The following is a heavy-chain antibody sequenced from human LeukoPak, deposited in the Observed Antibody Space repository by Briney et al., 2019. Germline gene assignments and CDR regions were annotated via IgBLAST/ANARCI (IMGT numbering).Heavy chain of an antibody. V-gene: IGHV4-39*01. D-gene: IGHD4-17*01. J-gene: IGHJ4*02. CDR2: IFYSGST. CDR1: GGSISSGSYY. CDR3: ARHSTVTTGGDFDY. Sequence: SETLSLTCTVSGGSISSGSYYWGWVRQPPGKGLEYIGTIFYSGSTYYNPSLKSRVTMSVDTSKNHFSLRLSSVTAADTALFYCARHSTVTTGGDFDYWGQGTLVTVSS.